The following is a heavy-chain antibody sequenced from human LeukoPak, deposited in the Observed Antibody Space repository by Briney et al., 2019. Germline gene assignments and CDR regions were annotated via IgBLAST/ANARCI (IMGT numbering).Heavy chain of an antibody. CDR3: ARGIVLDFDY. J-gene: IGHJ4*02. V-gene: IGHV4-30-4*01. CDR1: GGSISSGDYY. D-gene: IGHD2-15*01. CDR2: IYYSGST. Sequence: SETLSLTCTVSGGSISSGDYYWSWIRQPPEKGLEWIGYIYYSGSTYYNPSLKSRVTISVDTSKNQFSLKLSSVTAADTAVYYCARGIVLDFDYWGQGTLVTVSS.